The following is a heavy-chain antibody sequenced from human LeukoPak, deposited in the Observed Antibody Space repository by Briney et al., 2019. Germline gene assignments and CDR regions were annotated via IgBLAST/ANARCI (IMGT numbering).Heavy chain of an antibody. CDR2: IKQDGSEK. Sequence: PGGSLRLSCAASGFTFSNYWMTWVRQAPGKGLEWVANIKQDGSEKNYVDSVKGRFTISRDNAQNSLYLQMNSLRAEDTAVYYCARDPEWSHYGMDVWGKGTTVTVSS. CDR3: ARDPEWSHYGMDV. V-gene: IGHV3-7*01. CDR1: GFTFSNYW. J-gene: IGHJ6*04. D-gene: IGHD2-8*01.